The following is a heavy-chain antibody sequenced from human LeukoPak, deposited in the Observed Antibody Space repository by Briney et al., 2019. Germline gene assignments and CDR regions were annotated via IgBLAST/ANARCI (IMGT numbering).Heavy chain of an antibody. Sequence: PGGSLRLSCVASGFTFSIYSMNWVRQAPGKGLEWVSYISGSSSYIFYADSVKGRFTISRDNPRNSLYLQMNSLRAEDTAVYYCARDWVGTAHDAFDIWGQGTMVTVSS. D-gene: IGHD1-14*01. CDR1: GFTFSIYS. CDR2: ISGSSSYI. J-gene: IGHJ3*02. V-gene: IGHV3-21*01. CDR3: ARDWVGTAHDAFDI.